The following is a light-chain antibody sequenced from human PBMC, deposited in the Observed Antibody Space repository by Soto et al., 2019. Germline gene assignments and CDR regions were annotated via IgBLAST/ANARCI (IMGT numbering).Light chain of an antibody. CDR2: AAS. Sequence: DIQMTQSPSSLSASVGDRVTITCRASQGIRNDVGWYQQKPGKAPKRLLYAASSLQSGVPSRFSGSGSGTEFTLTISSLQPEDFATYSCLQHNSYPWTFGQGTKLEIK. V-gene: IGKV1-17*01. CDR3: LQHNSYPWT. J-gene: IGKJ1*01. CDR1: QGIRND.